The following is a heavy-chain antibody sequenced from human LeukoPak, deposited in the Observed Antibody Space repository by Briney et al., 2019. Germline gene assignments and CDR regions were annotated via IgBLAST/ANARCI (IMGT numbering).Heavy chain of an antibody. J-gene: IGHJ4*02. CDR2: IYYSGST. CDR1: GGSISSSSYY. CDR3: ARGPRQWLTRWTQSGFDY. D-gene: IGHD6-19*01. Sequence: TSETLSLTCTVSGGSISSSSYYWGWIRQPPGKGLEWIGSIYYSGSTNYNPSLKSRVTISVDTSKNQFSLKLSSVTAADTAVYYCARGPRQWLTRWTQSGFDYWGQGTLVTVSS. V-gene: IGHV4-39*07.